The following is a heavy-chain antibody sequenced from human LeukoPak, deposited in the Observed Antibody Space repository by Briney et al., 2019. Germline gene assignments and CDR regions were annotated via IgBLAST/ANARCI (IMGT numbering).Heavy chain of an antibody. Sequence: SGPTLVNPTQTLTLTCTFSGFSHITSGMCVSWIRQPPGKALEWLALTDWDDDKYYSTSLKTRLTISKDTFKNQVVLTMTNMDPVDTATYYCARISAYGDYYFDYWGQGTLVTVSS. D-gene: IGHD4-17*01. J-gene: IGHJ4*02. CDR3: ARISAYGDYYFDY. CDR1: GFSHITSGMC. V-gene: IGHV2-70*01. CDR2: TDWDDDK.